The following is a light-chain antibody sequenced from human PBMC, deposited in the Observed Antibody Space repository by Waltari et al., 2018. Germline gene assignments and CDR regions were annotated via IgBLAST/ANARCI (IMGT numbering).Light chain of an antibody. CDR2: TAS. CDR1: QGIGSY. Sequence: DIQLTQSPSFLSASVGDRVTITCRASQGIGSYLAWYQQKPGKAPKLLLYTASTLQSGVPSRFSGSGSVTEFTLTISSLQPEDFATYYCQHLNDYPITFGQGTRLEIK. J-gene: IGKJ5*01. V-gene: IGKV1-9*01. CDR3: QHLNDYPIT.